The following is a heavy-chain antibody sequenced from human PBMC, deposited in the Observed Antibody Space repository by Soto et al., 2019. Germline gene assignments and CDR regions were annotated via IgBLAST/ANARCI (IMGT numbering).Heavy chain of an antibody. V-gene: IGHV1-69*17. J-gene: IGHJ4*02. Sequence: QVQLVQSEADVKKPGSSVKVSCKSSGGTFSRFSINWVRQAPGRGLEWMGGVIPIFDIINYAEKFQGRVTITADKSTNTSYMELSSLTSEDTAVYSWARDGGTTVITKFDYWGQGTLVIVSS. CDR1: GGTFSRFS. CDR2: VIPIFDII. CDR3: ARDGGTTVITKFDY. D-gene: IGHD4-17*01.